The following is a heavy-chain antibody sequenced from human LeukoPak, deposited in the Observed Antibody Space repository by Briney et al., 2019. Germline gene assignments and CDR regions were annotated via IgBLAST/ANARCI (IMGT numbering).Heavy chain of an antibody. CDR2: IKQDGSEK. CDR3: AREWTPDDYGVYFDY. J-gene: IGHJ4*02. D-gene: IGHD4-17*01. Sequence: PGGSLRLSCAASGFTFSSYWMSWVRQAPGKGLEWVANIKQDGSEKYYVDSVKGRFTISRDNAKNSLYLQMNSLRAEDTAVHYCAREWTPDDYGVYFDYWGQGTLVTVSS. CDR1: GFTFSSYW. V-gene: IGHV3-7*01.